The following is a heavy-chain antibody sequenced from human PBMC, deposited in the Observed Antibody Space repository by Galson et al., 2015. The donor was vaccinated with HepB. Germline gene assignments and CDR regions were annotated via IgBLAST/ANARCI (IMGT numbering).Heavy chain of an antibody. CDR2: INPNSGGT. Sequence: SVKVSCKASGYTFTGYYMHWVRQAPGQGLEWMGRINPNSGGTNYAQKFQGRVTMTRDTSISTAYMELSRLRSDDTAVYYCARERDYIWGSGGPGYGHWGQGTLVTVSS. CDR1: GYTFTGYY. V-gene: IGHV1-2*06. D-gene: IGHD3-16*01. J-gene: IGHJ4*02. CDR3: ARERDYIWGSGGPGYGH.